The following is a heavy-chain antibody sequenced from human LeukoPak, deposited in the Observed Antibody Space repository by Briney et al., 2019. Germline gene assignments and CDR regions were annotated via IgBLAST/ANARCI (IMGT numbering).Heavy chain of an antibody. CDR2: ISSSSSYI. V-gene: IGHV3-21*01. J-gene: IGHJ4*02. CDR3: ARDTETYYYDSSGAPDIF. CDR1: GFTFSSYS. D-gene: IGHD3-22*01. Sequence: GGSLRLSCAASGFTFSSYSMNWVRQAPGKGLEWVSSISSSSSYIYYADSVKGRFTISRDNAKNSLYLQMNSLRAEDTAVYYCARDTETYYYDSSGAPDIFWGQGTLVTVSS.